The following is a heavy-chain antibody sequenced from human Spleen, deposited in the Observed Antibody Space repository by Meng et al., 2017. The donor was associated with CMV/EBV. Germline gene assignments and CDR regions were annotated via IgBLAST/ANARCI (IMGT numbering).Heavy chain of an antibody. CDR3: ARGARYRERRRWFDF. J-gene: IGHJ4*02. D-gene: IGHD2-15*01. CDR2: IPTSRSC. Sequence: VYGGSVSAYDWGWSRRRSGKWLEWVGEIPTSRSCNDKPYLERRVTITVDTSNNQCSLKLSSLTAVGAAVYGWARGARYRERRRWFDFWGQGSLVTVSS. V-gene: IGHV4-34*01. CDR1: GGSVSAYD.